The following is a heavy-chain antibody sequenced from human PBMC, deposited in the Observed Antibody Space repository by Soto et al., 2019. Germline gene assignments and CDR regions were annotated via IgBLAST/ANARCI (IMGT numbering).Heavy chain of an antibody. CDR2: IIPIFGTA. D-gene: IGHD6-13*01. Sequence: SVKVSCKASGGTFRSYAISWVRQAPGQGLEWMGGIIPIFGTANYAQKFQGRVTITADESTSTAYMELSSLRSEDAAVYYCARESDVAAAGNFDYWGQVTLVTFSS. V-gene: IGHV1-69*13. J-gene: IGHJ4*02. CDR1: GGTFRSYA. CDR3: ARESDVAAAGNFDY.